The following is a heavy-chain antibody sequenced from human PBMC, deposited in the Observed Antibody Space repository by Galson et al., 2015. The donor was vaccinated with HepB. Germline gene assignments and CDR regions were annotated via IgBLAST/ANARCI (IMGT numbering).Heavy chain of an antibody. CDR1: GGSFSGYY. Sequence: SETLSLTCAVYGGSFSGYYWGWIRQPPGKGLEWIGEINHSGSTNYNPSLKSRVTISVDTSKNQFSLKLSSVTAADTAVYYCARATTVTLDYWGQGTLVTVSS. V-gene: IGHV4-34*01. D-gene: IGHD4-17*01. CDR3: ARATTVTLDY. J-gene: IGHJ4*02. CDR2: INHSGST.